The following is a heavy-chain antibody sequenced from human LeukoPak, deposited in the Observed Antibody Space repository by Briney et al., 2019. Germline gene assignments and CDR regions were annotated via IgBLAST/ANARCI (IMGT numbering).Heavy chain of an antibody. V-gene: IGHV4-4*07. CDR3: ARAVVVVAATNWFDP. J-gene: IGHJ5*02. Sequence: PSETLSLTCTVSGGSISSYYWSWTRQPAGKGLEWIGRIYTSGSTNYNPSLKSRVTMSVDTSKNQFSLKLSSVTAADTAVHYCARAVVVVAATNWFDPWGQGTLVTVSS. CDR2: IYTSGST. CDR1: GGSISSYY. D-gene: IGHD2-15*01.